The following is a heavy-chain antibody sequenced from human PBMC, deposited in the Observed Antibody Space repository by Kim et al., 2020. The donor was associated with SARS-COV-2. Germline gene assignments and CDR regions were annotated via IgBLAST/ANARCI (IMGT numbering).Heavy chain of an antibody. CDR3: AKELSSSWYFGAFDI. D-gene: IGHD6-13*01. J-gene: IGHJ3*02. Sequence: KGRFTITRDNSKNTLYLQMNSLRAEDTAVYYCAKELSSSWYFGAFDIWGQGTMVTVSS. V-gene: IGHV3-23*01.